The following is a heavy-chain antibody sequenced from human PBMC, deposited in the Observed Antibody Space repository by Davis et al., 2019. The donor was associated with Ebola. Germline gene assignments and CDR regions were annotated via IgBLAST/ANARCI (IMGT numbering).Heavy chain of an antibody. Sequence: AGSLTLSCAASGFTPRIYWMSWVRQAPGKGLEWVATVNQDGSQTYYVPSVKGRFTMSRDDVKNSLYLQMNNVRVDDTAVYYCASNAWAGFDPWGQGTLVTV. CDR3: ASNAWAGFDP. V-gene: IGHV3-7*03. CDR2: VNQDGSQT. J-gene: IGHJ5*02. D-gene: IGHD1-26*01. CDR1: GFTPRIYW.